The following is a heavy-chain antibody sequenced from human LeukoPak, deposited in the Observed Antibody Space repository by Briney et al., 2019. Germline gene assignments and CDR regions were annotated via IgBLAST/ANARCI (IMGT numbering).Heavy chain of an antibody. V-gene: IGHV3-21*01. CDR1: GFTFINYS. CDR2: ISSSSSYI. J-gene: IGHJ3*02. CDR3: ASGGGTTLYI. Sequence: GGSLRLSCAASGFTFINYSMNWVRQAPGKGLEWVSSISSSSSYIYYADSVKGRFTISRDNAKNSLYLQMNSLRAEDTAVYYCASGGGTTLYIWGQGTMVTVSS. D-gene: IGHD1-1*01.